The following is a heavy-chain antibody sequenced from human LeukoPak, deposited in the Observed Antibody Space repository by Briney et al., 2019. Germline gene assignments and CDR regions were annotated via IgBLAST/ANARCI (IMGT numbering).Heavy chain of an antibody. CDR3: ARVDGMSGYELYYYYGMDV. CDR2: ISAYNGNT. D-gene: IGHD5-12*01. J-gene: IGHJ6*02. Sequence: VAGAKVSRTPSGYTVSSYGIRAVARAAGPGREGMGWISAYNGNTNYPQKLQGRVTMTTDTSTSTAYMELWSLRSDDSAVYYCARVDGMSGYELYYYYGMDVWAQGTTVPVSS. CDR1: GYTVSSYG. V-gene: IGHV1-18*01.